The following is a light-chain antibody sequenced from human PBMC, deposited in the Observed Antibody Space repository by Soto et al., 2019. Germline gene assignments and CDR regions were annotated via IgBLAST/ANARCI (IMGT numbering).Light chain of an antibody. J-gene: IGLJ1*01. CDR2: EVN. Sequence: QSALSQPASVSGSPGQSITISCTVTSSDVGTYNYVSWYQQHPGKAPKLIIHEVNNRPSGVSDRFSGSKSGNTASLTISGLQGDDEADYYCNSYTSTSTYVFGTGTKVTVL. V-gene: IGLV2-14*01. CDR3: NSYTSTSTYV. CDR1: SSDVGTYNY.